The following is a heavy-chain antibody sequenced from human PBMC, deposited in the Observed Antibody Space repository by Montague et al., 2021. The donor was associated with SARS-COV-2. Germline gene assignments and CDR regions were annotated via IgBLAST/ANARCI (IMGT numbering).Heavy chain of an antibody. CDR3: GGTWVYFSPVDV. J-gene: IGHJ6*02. CDR2: IHQSESGRT. CDR1: GGSISSREW. D-gene: IGHD3-3*01. V-gene: IGHV4-4*02. Sequence: SETLSLTCAVSGGSISSREWWSWVRQHPGKGLEWIGEIHQSESGRTNYNPSLNSRVIISIDQSKNYFSLNLTSMTAADTAVYYCGGTWVYFSPVDVWGQGTPVLVSS.